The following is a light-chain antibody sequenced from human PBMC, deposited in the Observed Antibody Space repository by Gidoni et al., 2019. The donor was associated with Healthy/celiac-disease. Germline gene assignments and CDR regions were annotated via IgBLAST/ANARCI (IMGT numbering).Light chain of an antibody. CDR2: LGS. J-gene: IGKJ1*01. CDR3: MQALQTPRT. Sequence: DIVMTQSTLSLPVTPGAPSSISRRSSQSLLHSNGYNYLDWYLQKPGQSPQLLIYLGSNRASGVPYRFSGSGSGTDFTLKISRVEAEDVGVYYCMQALQTPRTFGQGTKVEIK. V-gene: IGKV2-28*01. CDR1: QSLLHSNGYNY.